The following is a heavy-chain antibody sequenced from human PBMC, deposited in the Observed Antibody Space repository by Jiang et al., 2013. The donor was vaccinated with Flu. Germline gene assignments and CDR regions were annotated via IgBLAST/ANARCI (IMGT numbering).Heavy chain of an antibody. Sequence: QLVESGGGLVQPGGSLRLSCSASGFTFNSYSMHWVRQAPGKGLEFVSIITNNGGGTYYADSVKGRFTISRDNSKNTLSLQMNSLRSDDTAVYYCVKDQSDGHAYGNLDYWGQGTLVTVST. CDR2: ITNNGGGT. CDR3: VKDQSDGHAYGNLDY. CDR1: GFTFNSYS. V-gene: IGHV3-64D*06. J-gene: IGHJ4*02. D-gene: IGHD3-10*01.